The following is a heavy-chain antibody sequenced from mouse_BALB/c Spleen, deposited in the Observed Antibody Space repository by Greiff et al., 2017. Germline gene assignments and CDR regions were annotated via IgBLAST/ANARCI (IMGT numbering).Heavy chain of an antibody. J-gene: IGHJ4*01. CDR3: ARYYYGSSYYAMDY. CDR1: GDSITSGY. D-gene: IGHD1-1*01. Sequence: EVRLVESGPSLVKPSQTLSLTCSVTGDSITSGYWNWIRKFPGNKLEYMGYISYSGSTYYNPSLKSRISITRDTSKNQYYLQLNSVTTEGTATYYCARYYYGSSYYAMDYWGQGTSVTVSS. V-gene: IGHV3-8*02. CDR2: ISYSGST.